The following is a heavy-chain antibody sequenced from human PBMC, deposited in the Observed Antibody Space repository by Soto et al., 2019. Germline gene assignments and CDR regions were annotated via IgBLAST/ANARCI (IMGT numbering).Heavy chain of an antibody. Sequence: QVQLVESGGGLVKPGGSLRLACAASGFSFGDSYMSWVRQAPGKGLEWLSYISGGSSYTNYADSVKGRFTISRGNAKRSLYLEMNSLRADDTAVYYCAKTIVAASGYYFDHWGQGNLVTVSS. CDR2: ISGGSSYT. J-gene: IGHJ4*02. D-gene: IGHD2-21*01. CDR1: GFSFGDSY. V-gene: IGHV3-11*06. CDR3: AKTIVAASGYYFDH.